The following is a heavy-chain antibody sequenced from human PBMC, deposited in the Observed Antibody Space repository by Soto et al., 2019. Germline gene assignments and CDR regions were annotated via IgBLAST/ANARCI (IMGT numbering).Heavy chain of an antibody. CDR3: AREIASRRDAFDI. J-gene: IGHJ3*02. V-gene: IGHV3-23*01. D-gene: IGHD6-6*01. Sequence: EVQLLESGGGLVQPGGSLRLSCAASGFTFSSYAMSWVRQAPGQGLEWVSAISGSGGSTYYADSVKGRFTISRDKSNNPLYLQTNCLRAEDVAVYDCAREIASRRDAFDIRGQGRIVTVSS. CDR1: GFTFSSYA. CDR2: ISGSGGST.